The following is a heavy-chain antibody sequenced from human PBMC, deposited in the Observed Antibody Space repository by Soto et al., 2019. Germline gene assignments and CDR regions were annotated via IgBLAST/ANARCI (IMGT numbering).Heavy chain of an antibody. Sequence: PSETLCLTCTVSGGSIISGGYYWSWIRQHPERGLEWMGYIYHSGPTTYNPSLKSRITMSVDTSKYQFSLNLTSVTAADTAVYYRARGPDRDTRKFDSWGQGILVTVSS. CDR1: GGSIISGGYY. CDR2: IYHSGPT. V-gene: IGHV4-31*03. CDR3: ARGPDRDTRKFDS. J-gene: IGHJ5*01.